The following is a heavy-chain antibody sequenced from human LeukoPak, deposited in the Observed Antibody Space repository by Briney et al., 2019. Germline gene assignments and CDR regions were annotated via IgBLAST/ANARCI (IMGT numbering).Heavy chain of an antibody. Sequence: GGSLRLSCAASGFTFSSYAMSWVRQAPGKGLEWVSTISGSGVSTYYADSVKGRFTISGDNSKNTLFLQMNSLRAEDTAVYYCAKAVVGHWYFDLWGRGTLVTVSS. V-gene: IGHV3-23*01. CDR1: GFTFSSYA. CDR3: AKAVVGHWYFDL. D-gene: IGHD1-26*01. CDR2: ISGSGVST. J-gene: IGHJ2*01.